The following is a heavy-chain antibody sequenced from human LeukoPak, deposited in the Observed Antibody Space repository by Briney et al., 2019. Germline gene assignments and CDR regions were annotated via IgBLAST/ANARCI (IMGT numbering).Heavy chain of an antibody. CDR1: GGSISSSHYY. CDR2: IYYSGTT. J-gene: IGHJ6*03. CDR3: ARQVSDYYYYYIDV. D-gene: IGHD2-8*01. Sequence: SETLSLTCTVSGGSISSSHYYWGWIRLPPGKGLEWIGTIYYSGTTYYNPSLESRLTIFLDTSKSQFSLMLNSVTAADTAVYYCARQVSDYYYYYIDVWGTGTAVTVSS. V-gene: IGHV4-39*01.